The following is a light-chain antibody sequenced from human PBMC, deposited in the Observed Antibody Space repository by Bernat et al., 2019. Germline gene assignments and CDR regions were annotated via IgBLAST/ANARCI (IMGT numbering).Light chain of an antibody. CDR2: DAS. CDR1: QGISSY. CDR3: RQYKNFPLT. Sequence: DIQLTQSPSFLSASVGDRVTITCRASQGISSYLAWYQQKPGKAPKLLIYDASNLDTGVPSRFSGRGSGTDFTFTISSLQPEDIATYYCRQYKNFPLTFGGGPRVEIK. J-gene: IGKJ4*01. V-gene: IGKV1-33*01.